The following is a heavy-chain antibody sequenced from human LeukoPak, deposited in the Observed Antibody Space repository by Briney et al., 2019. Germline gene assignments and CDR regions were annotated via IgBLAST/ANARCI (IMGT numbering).Heavy chain of an antibody. CDR3: AKGDLWELLDH. CDR1: GFTFSGYS. J-gene: IGHJ4*02. Sequence: GGSLRLSCVASGFTFSGYSMNWVRQAPGKGLEWVSLITTTSSYIYYADSVKGRFTISRDNAKNSLYLQMNSLRAEDTAVYYCAKGDLWELLDHWGQGTLVTVSS. V-gene: IGHV3-21*01. D-gene: IGHD1-26*01. CDR2: ITTTSSYI.